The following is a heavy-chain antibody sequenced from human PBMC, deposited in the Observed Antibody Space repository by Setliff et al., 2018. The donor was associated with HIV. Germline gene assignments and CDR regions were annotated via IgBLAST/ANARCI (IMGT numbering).Heavy chain of an antibody. V-gene: IGHV1-69*05. Sequence: SVKVSCKASGYTFTDYFMHWVRQAPGQGLEWMGWISPVIPLSKYAQKFQGRVTITTDESTSTAYMELSSLRSEDTAVYYCARDHSGQRLHDAFDIWGQGTMVTVSS. J-gene: IGHJ3*02. CDR2: ISPVIPLS. CDR3: ARDHSGQRLHDAFDI. CDR1: GYTFTDYF. D-gene: IGHD2-15*01.